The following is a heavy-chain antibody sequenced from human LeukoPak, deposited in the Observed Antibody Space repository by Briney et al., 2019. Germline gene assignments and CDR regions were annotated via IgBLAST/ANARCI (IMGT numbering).Heavy chain of an antibody. CDR3: ARAAGYSSGWHIDY. CDR1: GYTFTDYY. D-gene: IGHD6-19*01. Sequence: GASVKVSCKASGYTFTDYYMHWVRQAPAQGLEWMGCINTYNSGTNNVQNFQGRLTITRDASIGTPYMQRSRLRTDDTAVYYCARAAGYSSGWHIDYWGQGTLVTVSS. V-gene: IGHV1-2*02. CDR2: INTYNSGT. J-gene: IGHJ4*02.